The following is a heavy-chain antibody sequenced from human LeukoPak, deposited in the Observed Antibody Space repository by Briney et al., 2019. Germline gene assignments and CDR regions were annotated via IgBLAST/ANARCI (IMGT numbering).Heavy chain of an antibody. CDR3: AKGHSDSGTGFDC. Sequence: GGSLRLSCAASGFTFSSYGMHWVRQAPGKGLEWVAVIWYDGSNKYYADSVKGRFTISRDNSKNTLYLQMNSLRAEDTAVYYCAKGHSDSGTGFDCWGQGTLVTVSS. D-gene: IGHD4-17*01. CDR2: IWYDGSNK. CDR1: GFTFSSYG. V-gene: IGHV3-33*06. J-gene: IGHJ4*02.